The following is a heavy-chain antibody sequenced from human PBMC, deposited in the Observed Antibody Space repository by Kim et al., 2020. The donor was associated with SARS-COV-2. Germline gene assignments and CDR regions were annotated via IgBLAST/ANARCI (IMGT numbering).Heavy chain of an antibody. D-gene: IGHD6-13*01. J-gene: IGHJ5*02. CDR2: ISSSSSYI. CDR1: GFTFSSYS. CDR3: ARDRGPGIAAVGP. V-gene: IGHV3-21*04. Sequence: GGSLRLSCAASGFTFSSYSMNWVRQAPGKGLEWVSSISSSSSYIYYADSVKGRFTISRDNAKNSLYLQMNSLRAEDTAVYYCARDRGPGIAAVGPWGQGTLVTVSS.